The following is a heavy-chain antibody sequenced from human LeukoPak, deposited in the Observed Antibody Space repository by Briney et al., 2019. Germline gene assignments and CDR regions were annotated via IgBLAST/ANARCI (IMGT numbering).Heavy chain of an antibody. D-gene: IGHD5-18*01. J-gene: IGHJ6*03. CDR2: INHSGST. CDR1: GGSFSGYY. Sequence: SETLSLTCAVYGGSFSGYYWSWIRQPPGKGLEWIGEINHSGSTNYNPSLKSRVTISVDTSKNQFSLKLSSVTAADTAVYYCARVGSHGYFYYYYYIDVWGKGTTVTVSS. CDR3: ARVGSHGYFYYYYYIDV. V-gene: IGHV4-34*01.